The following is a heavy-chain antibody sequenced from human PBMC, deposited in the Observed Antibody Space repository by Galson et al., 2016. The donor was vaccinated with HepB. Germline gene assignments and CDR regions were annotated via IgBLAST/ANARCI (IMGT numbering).Heavy chain of an antibody. D-gene: IGHD5-18*01. V-gene: IGHV3-48*01. CDR3: ARDLGLRGLDP. Sequence: SLRLSCAASEFTFSSYSMNWVRQAPGKGLEWVSYISSGSSTIYYADSVKGRFTISRDNAKKSLYLQMNSLRAEDTAVYYCARDLGLRGLDPWGQGTLVTVSS. J-gene: IGHJ5*02. CDR1: EFTFSSYS. CDR2: ISSGSSTI.